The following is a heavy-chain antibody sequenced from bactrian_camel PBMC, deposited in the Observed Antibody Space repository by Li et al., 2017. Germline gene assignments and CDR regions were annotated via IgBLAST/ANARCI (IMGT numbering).Heavy chain of an antibody. CDR1: ADISRSCS. Sequence: HVQLVESGGGEVLAGGSLRLSCAASADISRSCSMAWFRQAPMKEREGVAHITAIATTKYADSVKGRFTVSKDSGKNTMYLQMNNLKPEDGAMYYCVADGSCEVMSDFMVWKNLEIWGQGTQVTVS. J-gene: IGHJ2*01. D-gene: IGHD1*01. V-gene: IGHV3S53*01. CDR3: VADGSCEVMSDFMVWKNLEI. CDR2: ITAIATT.